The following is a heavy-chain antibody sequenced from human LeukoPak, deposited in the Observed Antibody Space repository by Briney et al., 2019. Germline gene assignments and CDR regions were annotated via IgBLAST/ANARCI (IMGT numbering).Heavy chain of an antibody. J-gene: IGHJ4*02. Sequence: GGSLRLSCAASGFTFSTYNMNWVRRTPGKGLVWVSRINSDGSSTSYADSVKGRFTISRDNAKNTLYLQMNSLRAEDTAVYYCARVSYYYGSGSYRPTAVYYFDYWGQGTLVTVSS. CDR3: ARVSYYYGSGSYRPTAVYYFDY. CDR2: INSDGSST. D-gene: IGHD3-10*01. CDR1: GFTFSTYN. V-gene: IGHV3-74*01.